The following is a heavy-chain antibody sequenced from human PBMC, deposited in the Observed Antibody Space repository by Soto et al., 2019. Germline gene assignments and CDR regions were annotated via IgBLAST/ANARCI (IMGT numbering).Heavy chain of an antibody. V-gene: IGHV5-51*01. CDR2: IYPGDSDT. CDR3: ARGIDSSIYGMDV. CDR1: GYSFTSYW. Sequence: PGESLKISCKGSGYSFTSYWIGWVRQMPGKGLEWMGIIYPGDSDTRYSPSFQGQVTISADRSISTAYLQWSSLKASDTAMYYCARGIDSSIYGMDVWGQGTTVTVSS. D-gene: IGHD6-13*01. J-gene: IGHJ6*02.